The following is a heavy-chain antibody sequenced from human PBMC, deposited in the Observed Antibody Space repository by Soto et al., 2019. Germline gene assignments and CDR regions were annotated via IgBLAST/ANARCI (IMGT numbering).Heavy chain of an antibody. V-gene: IGHV3-23*01. J-gene: IGHJ4*02. CDR3: TKDPFDRDVLDY. D-gene: IGHD3-9*01. Sequence: EVRLLESGGGLVQPGGSLRLSCAASGITFSRHAMSWVRQAPGKGLEWVSIIRGTGDNIEYADSVRGRFTISRDNSRNMLYLQMDSLRPDDTAVYYCTKDPFDRDVLDYWGQGTLVTVSS. CDR2: IRGTGDNI. CDR1: GITFSRHA.